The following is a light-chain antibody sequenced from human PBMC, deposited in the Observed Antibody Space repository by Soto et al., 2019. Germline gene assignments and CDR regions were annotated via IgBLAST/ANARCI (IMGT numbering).Light chain of an antibody. CDR1: QSVSSY. CDR3: QQRSNWPPFPPS. CDR2: DAS. Sequence: EIVLTQSPATLSLSPGERATLSCRASQSVSSYLAWYQQKPGQAPRLLIYDASNRATGIPARFSGSGSGTDFTLTISSLEPEDFAVYYCQQRSNWPPFPPSFGGGTKVEIK. V-gene: IGKV3-11*01. J-gene: IGKJ4*01.